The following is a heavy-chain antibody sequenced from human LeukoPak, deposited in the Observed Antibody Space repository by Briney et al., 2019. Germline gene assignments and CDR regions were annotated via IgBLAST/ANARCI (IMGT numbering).Heavy chain of an antibody. V-gene: IGHV1-2*02. D-gene: IGHD3-22*01. CDR1: GYTFTGYY. J-gene: IGHJ4*02. CDR3: ARNFYFDSSGYYHY. CDR2: NNPNSGGT. Sequence: GASVKVSCKASGYTFTGYYMHWVRQAPGQGLEWMGWNNPNSGGTNYAQKFQGRVTMTRDTSISTAYMELSRLRSDDTAVYYCARNFYFDSSGYYHYWGQGTLVTVSS.